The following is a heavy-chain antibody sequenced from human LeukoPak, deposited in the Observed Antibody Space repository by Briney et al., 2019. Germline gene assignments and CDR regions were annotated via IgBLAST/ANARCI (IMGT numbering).Heavy chain of an antibody. V-gene: IGHV4-31*03. D-gene: IGHD1-7*01. CDR3: ARDNWNYHGYYYGMDV. Sequence: SETLSLTCTVTGGSISSGGYYWSWIRQHPGKGLEWIGYIYHSGSTYYNPSLKSRVTISVDTSKNQFSLKLSSVTAADTAVYYCARDNWNYHGYYYGMDVWGQGTTVTVSS. J-gene: IGHJ6*02. CDR2: IYHSGST. CDR1: GGSISSGGYY.